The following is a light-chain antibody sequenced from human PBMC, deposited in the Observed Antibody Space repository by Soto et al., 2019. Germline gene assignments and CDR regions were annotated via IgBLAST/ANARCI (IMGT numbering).Light chain of an antibody. CDR1: QSISSY. Sequence: DSTLTQSPASLSAYFGDRVPINCRASQSISSYLNWYQQKPGKAPKLLIYAASSLQSGIPSRFSAYGSGTDFTLTISRLQPEDFATYYCQQTYSSPQWTFAQGTKVDI. V-gene: IGKV1-39*01. CDR3: QQTYSSPQWT. CDR2: AAS. J-gene: IGKJ1*01.